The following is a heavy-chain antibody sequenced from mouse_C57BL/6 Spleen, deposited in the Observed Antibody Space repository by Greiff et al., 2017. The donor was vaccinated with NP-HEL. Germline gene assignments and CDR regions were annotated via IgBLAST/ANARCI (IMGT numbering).Heavy chain of an antibody. CDR2: ISSGGSYT. CDR3: ARQRDYGSSYDYAMDY. D-gene: IGHD1-1*01. J-gene: IGHJ4*01. Sequence: EVQLVESGGDLVKPGGSLKLSCAASGFTFSSYGMSWVRQTPDKRLEWVATISSGGSYTYYPDSVKGRFTISRDNAKNTLYLQMSSLKSEDTAMYYCARQRDYGSSYDYAMDYWGQGTSVTVSS. CDR1: GFTFSSYG. V-gene: IGHV5-6*01.